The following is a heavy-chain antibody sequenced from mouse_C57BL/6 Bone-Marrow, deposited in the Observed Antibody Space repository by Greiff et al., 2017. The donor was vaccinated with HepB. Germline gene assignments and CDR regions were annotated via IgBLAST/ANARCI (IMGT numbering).Heavy chain of an antibody. D-gene: IGHD2-3*01. Sequence: QVQLKESGAELARPGASVKLSCKASGYTFTSYGISWVKQRTGQGLEWIGEIYPRSGNTYYNEKFKGKATLTADKSSSTAYIELRSLTSEDSAVYFCARSGGWLPPYFDVWGTGTTVTVSS. J-gene: IGHJ1*03. CDR1: GYTFTSYG. CDR2: IYPRSGNT. V-gene: IGHV1-81*01. CDR3: ARSGGWLPPYFDV.